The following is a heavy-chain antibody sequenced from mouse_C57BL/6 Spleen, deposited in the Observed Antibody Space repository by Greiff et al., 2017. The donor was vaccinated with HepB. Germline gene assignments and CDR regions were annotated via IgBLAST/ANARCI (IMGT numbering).Heavy chain of an antibody. CDR3: TRSSITTVGGGY. V-gene: IGHV1-15*01. J-gene: IGHJ2*01. D-gene: IGHD1-1*01. Sequence: VQLQQSGAELVRPGASVTLSCKASGYTFTDYEMHWVKQTPVHGLEWIGAIDPETGGTAYNQKFKGKAILTADKSSSTAYMELRSLTSEDSAVYYCTRSSITTVGGGYWGQGTTLTVSS. CDR2: IDPETGGT. CDR1: GYTFTDYE.